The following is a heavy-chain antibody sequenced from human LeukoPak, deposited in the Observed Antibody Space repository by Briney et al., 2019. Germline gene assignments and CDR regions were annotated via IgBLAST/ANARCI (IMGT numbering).Heavy chain of an antibody. CDR2: ITSNGDGT. J-gene: IGHJ4*02. Sequence: GGSLRLSCAASGFIFSSYDMSWVRQAPGKGLQWVSSITSNGDGTYYADSVKGRFTISRDNSENMLYLQMNSLRVEDTAVYFCAKDRPNYYGSNGHYYRRDGDYWGQGTLVTVSS. CDR1: GFIFSSYD. V-gene: IGHV3-23*01. CDR3: AKDRPNYYGSNGHYYRRDGDY. D-gene: IGHD3-22*01.